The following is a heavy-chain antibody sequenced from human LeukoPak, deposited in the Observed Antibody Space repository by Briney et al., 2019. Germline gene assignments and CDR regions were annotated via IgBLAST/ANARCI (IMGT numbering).Heavy chain of an antibody. CDR2: ISYSAST. CDR1: GGSIYISNYF. CDR3: ARSVVGHYYDSSGYFFDY. Sequence: SETLSLTCTVSGGSIYISNYFWAWIRQPPGKGLEWIGTISYSASTYYNPSLKSRVTISADTSKTQFSLKLSSVTAADTAVYYCARSVVGHYYDSSGYFFDYWGQGTLVTVSS. D-gene: IGHD3-22*01. J-gene: IGHJ4*02. V-gene: IGHV4-39*07.